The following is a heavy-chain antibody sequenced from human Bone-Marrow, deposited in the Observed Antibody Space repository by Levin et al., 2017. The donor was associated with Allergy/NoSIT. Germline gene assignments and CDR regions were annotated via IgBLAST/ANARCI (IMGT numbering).Heavy chain of an antibody. CDR3: ARDPYYYDSSGYADYYDDGMDV. D-gene: IGHD3-22*01. CDR1: GFTFSSYA. V-gene: IGHV3-64*01. J-gene: IGHJ6*02. Sequence: PGGSLRLSCAASGFTFSSYAMHWVRQAPGKGLEYVSAISSNGGSTYYANSVKGRFTISRDNSKNTLYLQMGSLRAEDMAVYYCARDPYYYDSSGYADYYDDGMDVWGQGTTVTVSS. CDR2: ISSNGGST.